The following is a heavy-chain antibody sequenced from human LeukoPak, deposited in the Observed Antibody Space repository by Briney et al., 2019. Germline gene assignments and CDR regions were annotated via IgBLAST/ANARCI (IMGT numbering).Heavy chain of an antibody. V-gene: IGHV1-69*04. CDR1: GYTYTSCD. J-gene: IGHJ4*02. CDR2: IIPILGIA. CDR3: ARVGVVGATELSY. Sequence: SVKVSCKASGYTYTSCDINWVRQAPGQGLEWMGRIIPILGIANYAQKFQGRVTITADKSTSTAYMELSSLRSEDTAVYYCARVGVVGATELSYWGQGTLVTVSS. D-gene: IGHD1-26*01.